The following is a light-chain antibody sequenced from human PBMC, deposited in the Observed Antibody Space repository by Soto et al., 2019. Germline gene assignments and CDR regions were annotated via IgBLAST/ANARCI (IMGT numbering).Light chain of an antibody. V-gene: IGKV1-39*01. CDR3: QQSYSTQYN. J-gene: IGKJ2*01. Sequence: DIQMTQSPSSLSASVGDRVTITCRASQSISSYLNWYQQKPGKAPKLLIYAASSLRSGVPSRFSGSGSGTDFTLTISSLQPEDFATYYCQQSYSTQYNCGQGTKVNIK. CDR1: QSISSY. CDR2: AAS.